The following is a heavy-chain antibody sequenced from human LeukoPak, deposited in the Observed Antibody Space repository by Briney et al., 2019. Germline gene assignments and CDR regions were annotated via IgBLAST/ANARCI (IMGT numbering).Heavy chain of an antibody. D-gene: IGHD3-22*01. CDR1: GGSISNYY. CDR3: ARERVGFDSSGRGPRFDC. CDR2: IYSSGIT. J-gene: IGHJ4*02. V-gene: IGHV4-4*07. Sequence: SETLSLTCTVSGGSISNYYWSWIRQPAGKGREWIGRIYSSGITNYNLSLSSRVTISVDMSKNQLSLRLRSVTAADTAVYFCARERVGFDSSGRGPRFDCWGQGTLVTVSS.